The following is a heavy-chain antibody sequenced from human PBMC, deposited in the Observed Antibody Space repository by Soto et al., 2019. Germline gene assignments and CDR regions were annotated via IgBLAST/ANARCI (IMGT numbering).Heavy chain of an antibody. Sequence: SETLSLTCAVSGFSIISGYFWVWVRQPPGKGPEWLGSIYHSGTTYYNPSVKGRVTISVDTSKNQFSLKMSSVTAADTAVYYCARDSSGYYWFDPWGQGTLVTVSS. CDR1: GFSIISGYF. V-gene: IGHV4-38-2*02. CDR3: ARDSSGYYWFDP. J-gene: IGHJ5*02. D-gene: IGHD3-22*01. CDR2: IYHSGTT.